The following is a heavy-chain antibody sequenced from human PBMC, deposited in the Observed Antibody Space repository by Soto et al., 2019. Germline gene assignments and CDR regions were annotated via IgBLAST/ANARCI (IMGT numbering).Heavy chain of an antibody. CDR2: IWYDGGNK. Sequence: PGGSLRLSCAASGFTFSSYGMHWVRQAPGKGLEWVAVIWYDGGNKYYADSVKGRFTISRDNSKNTPYLQMNSLRAEDTAVYYCASSPYGDYFGGDSLDYWGQGTLVTVSS. J-gene: IGHJ4*02. CDR3: ASSPYGDYFGGDSLDY. V-gene: IGHV3-33*01. D-gene: IGHD4-17*01. CDR1: GFTFSSYG.